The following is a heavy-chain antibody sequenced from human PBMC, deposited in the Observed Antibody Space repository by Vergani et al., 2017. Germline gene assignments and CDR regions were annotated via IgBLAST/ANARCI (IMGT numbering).Heavy chain of an antibody. CDR3: ARGPLLWFGELSGDAFDI. D-gene: IGHD3-10*01. V-gene: IGHV3-48*01. CDR2: ISSSSSTI. J-gene: IGHJ3*02. Sequence: EVQLVESGGGLVQPGGSLRLSCAASGFTFSSYSMNWVRQAPGKGLEWVSYISSSSSTIYYADSVKGRFTISRDNAKNSLYLQMNSLRAEYTAVYYCARGPLLWFGELSGDAFDIWGQGTMVTVSS. CDR1: GFTFSSYS.